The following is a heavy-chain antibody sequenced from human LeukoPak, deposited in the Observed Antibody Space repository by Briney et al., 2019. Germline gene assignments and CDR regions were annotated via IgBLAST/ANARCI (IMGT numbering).Heavy chain of an antibody. D-gene: IGHD3-22*01. CDR3: TTSDDSSGYYYADFDY. V-gene: IGHV3-7*01. Sequence: GGSLRLSCAASGFTFSSYWMSWVRQAPGKGLEWVANIKQDGSEKYYVDSVKGRFTISRDNAKNSLYLQMNSLRAEDTAVYYCTTSDDSSGYYYADFDYWGQGTLVTVSS. J-gene: IGHJ4*02. CDR1: GFTFSSYW. CDR2: IKQDGSEK.